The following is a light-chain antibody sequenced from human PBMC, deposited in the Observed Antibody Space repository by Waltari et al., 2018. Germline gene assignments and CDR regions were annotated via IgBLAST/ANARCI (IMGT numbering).Light chain of an antibody. CDR2: TTD. V-gene: IGLV1-47*02. CDR3: AAWDDSLSGHVV. Sequence: QSVLTQPPSASTTPGQRVTISCSGRSSNIGRSYVYWYQQFPGTAPKLLIYTTDQRPSGVPDRFSGSKSGTSASLAISGLRSEDEADYYCAAWDDSLSGHVVFGGGTK. CDR1: SSNIGRSY. J-gene: IGLJ2*01.